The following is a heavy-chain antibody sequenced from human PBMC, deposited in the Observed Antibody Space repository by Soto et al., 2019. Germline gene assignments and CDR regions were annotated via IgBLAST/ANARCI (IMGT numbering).Heavy chain of an antibody. V-gene: IGHV1-2*02. D-gene: IGHD3-16*01. CDR1: GFAFTGYY. CDR3: AKDLTRQLAYWLDP. Sequence: ASVKVSCKASGFAFTGYYIHWLRQAPGQGLEWMGWINAHSGGTEFAQKFQGRVTLTRDTSISTAYMTLTGLKSDDTAVYYCAKDLTRQLAYWLDPWGQGTQVTVSS. CDR2: INAHSGGT. J-gene: IGHJ5*02.